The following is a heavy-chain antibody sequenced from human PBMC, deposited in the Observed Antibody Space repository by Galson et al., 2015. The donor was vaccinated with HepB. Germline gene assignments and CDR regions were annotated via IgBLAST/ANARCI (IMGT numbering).Heavy chain of an antibody. CDR1: GDSISSSGYS. V-gene: IGHV4-30-2*01. CDR3: ARAAPPPRFGGMDV. CDR2: IYYSGST. Sequence: TLSLTCAVSGDSISSSGYSWSWIRQPPGKNPEWIGYIYYSGSTHYNPSLKSRVIMSIDRSENQFSLKLNSVTAADTAVYYCARAAPPPRFGGMDVWGQGTTVIVS. D-gene: IGHD3-10*01. J-gene: IGHJ6*02.